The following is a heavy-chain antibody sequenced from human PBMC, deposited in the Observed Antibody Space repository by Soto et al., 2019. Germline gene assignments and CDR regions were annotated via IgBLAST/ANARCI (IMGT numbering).Heavy chain of an antibody. CDR3: ARLAVWNGYYPYYFDF. CDR2: IWYDGSNK. V-gene: IGHV3-33*01. D-gene: IGHD3-3*01. J-gene: IGHJ4*02. Sequence: GGSLRLSCAASGFTFSSYGMHWVRQAPGKGLEWVAVIWYDGSNKYYADSVKGRFTISRDNSKNTLYLQMNSLRAEDTAVYYCARLAVWNGYYPYYFDFWGQGTPVTGSS. CDR1: GFTFSSYG.